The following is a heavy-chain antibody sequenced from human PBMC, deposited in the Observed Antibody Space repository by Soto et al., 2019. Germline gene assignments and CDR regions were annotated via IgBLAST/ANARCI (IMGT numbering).Heavy chain of an antibody. CDR3: ARVSPPDRSYYAFDI. Sequence: QLQLQESGPGLVKPSETLSLTCTVSGGSISSSSYYWGWIRQPPGKGLEWIGSIYYSGSTYYNPSLKRRVTISGDTSKNQFCLKLSSVTAADTAVYYCARVSPPDRSYYAFDIWGQGTMVTVSS. CDR1: GGSISSSSYY. J-gene: IGHJ3*02. V-gene: IGHV4-39*01. D-gene: IGHD1-26*01. CDR2: IYYSGST.